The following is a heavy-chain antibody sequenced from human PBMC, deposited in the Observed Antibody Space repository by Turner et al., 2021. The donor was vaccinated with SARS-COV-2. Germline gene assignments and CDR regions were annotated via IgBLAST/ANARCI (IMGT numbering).Heavy chain of an antibody. CDR2: FDPEDGET. CDR1: GYTLTELS. D-gene: IGHD6-19*01. V-gene: IGHV1-24*01. CDR3: ATGVAVTGTPSEYYYYYGMDV. Sequence: QVQLVQSGAEVKKPGPSVKVSCKVSGYTLTELSIPWVRQAPGKGLEWMGGFDPEDGETIYAQKFQGRVTMTEDTSTDTAYMELSSLRSEDTAVYYCATGVAVTGTPSEYYYYYGMDVWGQGTTVTVSS. J-gene: IGHJ6*02.